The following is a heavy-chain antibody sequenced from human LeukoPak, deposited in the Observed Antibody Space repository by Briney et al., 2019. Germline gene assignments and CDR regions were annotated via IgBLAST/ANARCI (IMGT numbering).Heavy chain of an antibody. Sequence: ASVKVSCKASGYTFTSNYIHWVRQAPGQGLEWMGIINPSGGSTSYAQKFQGRVAMTRDTSTSTVYMELSSLRSEDTAVYYCARYSNYVQDHWGQGTLVTVSS. V-gene: IGHV1-46*01. D-gene: IGHD4-11*01. J-gene: IGHJ4*02. CDR1: GYTFTSNY. CDR2: INPSGGST. CDR3: ARYSNYVQDH.